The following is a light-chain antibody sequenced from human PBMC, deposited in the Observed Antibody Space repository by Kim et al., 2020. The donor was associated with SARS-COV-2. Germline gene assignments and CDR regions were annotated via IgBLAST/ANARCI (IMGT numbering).Light chain of an antibody. J-gene: IGLJ1*01. CDR2: ENY. CDR1: SSNIGSNL. CDR3: AAWDNSLSVHYV. V-gene: IGLV1-47*01. Sequence: QKVILTDSGRSSNIGSNLVYLFQQLPGAAPKLLIYENYQRPSGVPDRFSGSKSGTSASLAISGLRSEDEADYYCAAWDNSLSVHYVFGTGTKVTVL.